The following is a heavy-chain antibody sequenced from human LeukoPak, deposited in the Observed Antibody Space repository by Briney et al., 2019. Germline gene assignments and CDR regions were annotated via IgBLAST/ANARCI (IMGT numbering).Heavy chain of an antibody. CDR2: IKEDGGEK. CDR3: VRDRGYCSGGTCYALWDY. D-gene: IGHD2-15*01. V-gene: IGHV3-7*01. CDR1: GFTFSNYW. J-gene: IGHJ4*02. Sequence: SGGSLRLSCAASGFTFSNYWMTWVRQAPGKGLEWVAHIKEDGGEKHYVDPVKGRFTISRDNAKNSLYLQMNGLRAEDTAMYYCVRDRGYCSGGTCYALWDYWGQGTLVTVSS.